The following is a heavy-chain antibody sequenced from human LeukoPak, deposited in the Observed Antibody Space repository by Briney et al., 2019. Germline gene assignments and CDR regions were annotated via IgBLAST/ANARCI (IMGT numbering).Heavy chain of an antibody. D-gene: IGHD3-10*01. CDR2: INHSGSN. Sequence: SETLSLTCAVYGGSFSGYYWSWIRQPPGKGLEWIGEINHSGSNNYNPSLKSRVTISVDTSKNQFSLKLSSVTAADTAVYYCARHVLLWFGEIHFDIWGQGTMVTVSS. J-gene: IGHJ3*02. CDR1: GGSFSGYY. V-gene: IGHV4-34*01. CDR3: ARHVLLWFGEIHFDI.